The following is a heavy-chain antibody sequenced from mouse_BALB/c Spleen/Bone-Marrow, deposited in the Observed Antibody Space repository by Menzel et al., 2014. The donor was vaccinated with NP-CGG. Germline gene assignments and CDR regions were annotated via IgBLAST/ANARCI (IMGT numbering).Heavy chain of an antibody. Sequence: EVQLQQSGPDLVKPGASVKISCKASGYSFTGYYMHWVKQSHGESLEWIGRFNPNNGGTSCNQKFKGKAILTVDKSSSTAYMGLRSLTSEDSAVYYCARDYGSVGWYFDVWGAGTTATVSS. CDR1: GYSFTGYY. D-gene: IGHD1-2*01. CDR2: FNPNNGGT. CDR3: ARDYGSVGWYFDV. J-gene: IGHJ1*01. V-gene: IGHV1-26*01.